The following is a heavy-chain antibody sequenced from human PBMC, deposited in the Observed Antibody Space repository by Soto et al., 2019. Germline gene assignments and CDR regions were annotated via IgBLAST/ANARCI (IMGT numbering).Heavy chain of an antibody. J-gene: IGHJ6*02. CDR1: GFTFSNAW. CDR2: IKSKTDGGTT. V-gene: IGHV3-15*01. D-gene: IGHD3-3*01. Sequence: EVQLVESGGGLVKPGGSLRLSCAASGFTFSNAWMSWVRQAPGKGLEWVGRIKSKTDGGTTDYAAPVKGRFTISRDDSKNTLYLQMNSLKTEDTAVYYCTTSITIFGVVMYGMDVWGQGTTVTVSS. CDR3: TTSITIFGVVMYGMDV.